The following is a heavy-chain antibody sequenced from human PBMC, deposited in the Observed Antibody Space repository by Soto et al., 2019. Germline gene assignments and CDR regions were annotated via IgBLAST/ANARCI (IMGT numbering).Heavy chain of an antibody. CDR2: MNPNSGNR. CDR3: SRTLYGDNVDY. V-gene: IGHV1-8*01. CDR1: GYTFTSYD. Sequence: QVQLVQSGAEVKKTGASVKVSCKASGYTFTSYDINWVRQATGQGLGWMGWMNPNSGNRGYAQKFQSRVTMTRNTSISTAYMELSSLRSEDTAVYYCSRTLYGDNVDYWGQGTLVTVSS. D-gene: IGHD4-17*01. J-gene: IGHJ4*02.